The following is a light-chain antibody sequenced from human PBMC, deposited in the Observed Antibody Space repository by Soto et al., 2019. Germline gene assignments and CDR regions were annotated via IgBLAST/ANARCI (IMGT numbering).Light chain of an antibody. Sequence: DIQMTQSPSTMSASVGDRVTITCRASQSIDSWLARYQQKPGKAPKFLMYKASNLESGVPSRFSGSGSETEFTLTISSLQPDDFAIYYCQHYKSYPWTFGQGTKVDIK. CDR3: QHYKSYPWT. J-gene: IGKJ1*01. V-gene: IGKV1-5*03. CDR2: KAS. CDR1: QSIDSW.